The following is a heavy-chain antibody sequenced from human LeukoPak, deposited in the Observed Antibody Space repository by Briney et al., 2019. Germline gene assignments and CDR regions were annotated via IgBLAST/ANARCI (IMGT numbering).Heavy chain of an antibody. CDR2: ISYDGSNK. CDR1: GFTFSSYA. V-gene: IGHV3-30-3*01. D-gene: IGHD2-15*01. J-gene: IGHJ6*03. Sequence: GGSLRLSCAASGFTFSSYAMHWVRQAPGKGLEWVAVISYDGSNKYYADSVKGRFTISRDNSKNTLYLQMNSLRAEDTALYYCARVHGGFYYMDVWGKGTTVTVSS. CDR3: ARVHGGFYYMDV.